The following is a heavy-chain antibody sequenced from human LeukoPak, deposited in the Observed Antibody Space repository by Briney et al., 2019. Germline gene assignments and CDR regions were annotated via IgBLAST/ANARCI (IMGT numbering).Heavy chain of an antibody. V-gene: IGHV4-30-2*03. CDR3: ARQPTSAYYYDSSGYYSFDY. CDR2: IYYSGGT. D-gene: IGHD3-22*01. Sequence: SETLSLTCAVSGGSISSGGYSWSWIRQPPGKGLEWIGSIYYSGGTYYNPSLKSRVTISVDTSKNQSSLKLSSVTAADTAVYYCARQPTSAYYYDSSGYYSFDYWGQGTLVTVSS. CDR1: GGSISSGGYS. J-gene: IGHJ4*02.